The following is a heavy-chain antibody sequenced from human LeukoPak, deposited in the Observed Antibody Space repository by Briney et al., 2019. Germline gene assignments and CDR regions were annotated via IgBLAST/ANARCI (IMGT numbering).Heavy chain of an antibody. J-gene: IGHJ4*02. CDR2: IYYSGST. V-gene: IGHV4-59*01. CDR3: ARGGVAGLKQYYFDY. D-gene: IGHD6-19*01. Sequence: KPSETLSLTCTVSGGSISSYYWSWIRQPPGKGLEWIGHIYYSGSTNYNPSLKSRVTISVDTSKNQFSLKLSSVTAADTAVYYCARGGVAGLKQYYFDYWGQGTLVTVSS. CDR1: GGSISSYY.